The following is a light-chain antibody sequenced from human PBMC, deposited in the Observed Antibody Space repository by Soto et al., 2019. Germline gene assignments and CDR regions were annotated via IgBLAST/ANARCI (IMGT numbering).Light chain of an antibody. V-gene: IGKV1-5*03. Sequence: DIQMTQSPSTLSASVGDRVTITCRASQSISGWLAWYQQKPGKAPKLLIYKASSLESGVPSRFSGSGSGTEFTLTISSLQPYDFATYYCQQYSNYWTFGQGTKVEIK. CDR1: QSISGW. CDR2: KAS. CDR3: QQYSNYWT. J-gene: IGKJ1*01.